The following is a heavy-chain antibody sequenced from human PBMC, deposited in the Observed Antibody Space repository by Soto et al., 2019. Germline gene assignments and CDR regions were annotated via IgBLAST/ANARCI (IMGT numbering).Heavy chain of an antibody. D-gene: IGHD4-17*01. Sequence: ASVKVSCKASGYTFTSYGISWVRQAPGQGLEWMGWISAYNGNTNYAQKLQGRVTMTTDTSTSTAYMELRSLRSDDTAVYYCARAPAGLDYGDFARADDWGQGTLVTVSS. J-gene: IGHJ4*02. CDR2: ISAYNGNT. V-gene: IGHV1-18*01. CDR3: ARAPAGLDYGDFARADD. CDR1: GYTFTSYG.